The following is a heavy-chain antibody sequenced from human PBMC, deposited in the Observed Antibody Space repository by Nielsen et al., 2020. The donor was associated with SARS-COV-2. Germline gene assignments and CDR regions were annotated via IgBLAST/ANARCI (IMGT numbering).Heavy chain of an antibody. CDR3: ARGQGGCSSTSCYDAFDI. D-gene: IGHD2-2*01. CDR1: GFTFNIYA. V-gene: IGHV3-23*01. Sequence: GGSLRLSCAASGFTFNIYAMAWVRRAPGRGLQWVTGVSSSGGSTYYTDSVKGRFSISRDNSKNTLYLQMHSLRVEDTAVYYCARGQGGCSSTSCYDAFDIWGQGTMVTVSS. CDR2: VSSSGGST. J-gene: IGHJ3*02.